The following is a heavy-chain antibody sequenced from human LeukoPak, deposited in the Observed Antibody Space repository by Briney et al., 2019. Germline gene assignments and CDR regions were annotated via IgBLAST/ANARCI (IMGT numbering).Heavy chain of an antibody. CDR2: IYYSGST. J-gene: IGHJ4*02. V-gene: IGHV4-30-4*08. Sequence: SETLSLTCTVSGGSISSSSYYWGWIRQPPGKGLEWIGYIYYSGSTYYNLSLKSRVTISVDTSKNQFSLKLSSVTAADTAVYYCARSFSGSYYFEYWGQGTLVTVSS. D-gene: IGHD1-26*01. CDR1: GGSISSSSYY. CDR3: ARSFSGSYYFEY.